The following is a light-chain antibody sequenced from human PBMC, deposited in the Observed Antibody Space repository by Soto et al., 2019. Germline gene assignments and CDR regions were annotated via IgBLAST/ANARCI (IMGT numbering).Light chain of an antibody. J-gene: IGKJ3*01. CDR1: QSVSSSF. V-gene: IGKV3-20*01. CDR3: QQYGSSPFT. Sequence: VLTQSPCTLSLSPGERATLSCRASQSVSSSFLAWYQQRPGQAPRLLIHGVSTRATGIPDRFSGSGSGTEFTLTINRLQPEDFALYFCQQYGSSPFTFGPGTKLEIK. CDR2: GVS.